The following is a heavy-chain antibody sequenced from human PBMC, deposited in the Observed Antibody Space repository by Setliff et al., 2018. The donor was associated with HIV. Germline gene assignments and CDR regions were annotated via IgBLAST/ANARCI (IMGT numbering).Heavy chain of an antibody. CDR2: IHTSGTT. D-gene: IGHD3-22*01. CDR1: GGSFSGIYY. J-gene: IGHJ3*02. CDR3: ASGYKYYYDSSHENAFDI. V-gene: IGHV4-59*10. Sequence: PSETLSLTCAVYGGSFSGIYYWSWIRQPAGKGLEWIGHIHTSGTTSYNPSLKSRVTISTDTSKNQFSLKLSSVTAADTAVYYCASGYKYYYDSSHENAFDIWGQGTMVTVSS.